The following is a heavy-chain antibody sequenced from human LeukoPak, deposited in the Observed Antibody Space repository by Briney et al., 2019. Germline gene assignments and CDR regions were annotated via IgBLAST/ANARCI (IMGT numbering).Heavy chain of an antibody. CDR3: AREGYYYDSSGYSPFDY. CDR2: IGTTSGAI. D-gene: IGHD3-22*01. J-gene: IGHJ4*02. CDR1: GFTFNAFG. V-gene: IGHV3-48*01. Sequence: GGSLRLSCAASGFTFNAFGMNWVRQAPGKGLEWVSYIGTTSGAIYYADSVKGRFTISRDSAKNSLYLQMNSLRAEDTAVYYCAREGYYYDSSGYSPFDYWGQGTLVTVSS.